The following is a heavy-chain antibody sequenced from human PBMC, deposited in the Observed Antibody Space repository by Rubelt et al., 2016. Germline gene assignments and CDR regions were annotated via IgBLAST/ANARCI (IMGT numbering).Heavy chain of an antibody. D-gene: IGHD2-8*01. Sequence: QVQLVQSGAEVKKPGASVKVSCKASGYTFTSYAMHWVRQAPGQRLAWMGWINAANGNPKYSPKFQGRVPITRDTSASTAYMELSSLRSEDTAVYYCARAQRIRLLMVYAPTFDYWGQGTLVTVSS. CDR1: GYTFTSYA. J-gene: IGHJ4*02. CDR2: INAANGNP. CDR3: ARAQRIRLLMVYAPTFDY. V-gene: IGHV1-3*01.